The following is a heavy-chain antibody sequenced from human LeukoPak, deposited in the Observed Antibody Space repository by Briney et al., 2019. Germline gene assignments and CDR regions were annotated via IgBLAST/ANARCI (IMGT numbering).Heavy chain of an antibody. CDR1: GFTFNNYA. CDR3: ARDLNV. Sequence: GGSLRLSCAASGFTFNNYAMNWVRQAPGKGLEWVSVTYVGGNTDSADFVKDRFTISTDNSKNTLYLHMNNLRAEDTAVYYCARDLNVWGQGTLVTVSS. V-gene: IGHV3-66*01. CDR2: TYVGGNT. J-gene: IGHJ4*02.